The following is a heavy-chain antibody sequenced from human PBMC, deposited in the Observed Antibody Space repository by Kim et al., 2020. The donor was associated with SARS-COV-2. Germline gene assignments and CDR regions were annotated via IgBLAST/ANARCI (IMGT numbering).Heavy chain of an antibody. J-gene: IGHJ4*02. V-gene: IGHV3-9*01. CDR3: TKGFYTSTWYGPLDY. Sequence: DSVKGRFTISRDNAKNSLYLQMNSLRVEDTALYYCTKGFYTSTWYGPLDYWGQGTLVTVSS. D-gene: IGHD6-13*01.